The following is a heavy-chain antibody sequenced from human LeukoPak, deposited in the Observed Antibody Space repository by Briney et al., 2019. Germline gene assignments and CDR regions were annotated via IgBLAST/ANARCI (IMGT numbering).Heavy chain of an antibody. J-gene: IGHJ4*02. CDR1: GFTFSSYW. CDR2: INSDGSST. D-gene: IGHD1-1*01. Sequence: PGGSLRLSCAASGFTFSSYWMHWVRQAPGKGLVWVSRINSDGSSTSYADSVKGRFTISRDNAKNTLYLQMNSLRAEDTAVYYCAREGTSGRYFDYWGQGTLVTVSS. V-gene: IGHV3-74*01. CDR3: AREGTSGRYFDY.